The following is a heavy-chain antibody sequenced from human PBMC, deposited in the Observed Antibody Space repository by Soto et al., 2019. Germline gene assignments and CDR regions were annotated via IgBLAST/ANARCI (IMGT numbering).Heavy chain of an antibody. CDR3: ARDGYCVRTPCYFLPDV. J-gene: IGHJ6*02. Sequence: PGGALRLSCAASGFTFSRYGMNWVRQAPGKGLEWVAYISSSSSTIYYADSVKGRFTISRDNAKNSLYLQMNSLRDEDTAVYYWARDGYCVRTPCYFLPDVWGPGPTVTVSS. V-gene: IGHV3-48*02. CDR2: ISSSSSTI. D-gene: IGHD2-2*03. CDR1: GFTFSRYG.